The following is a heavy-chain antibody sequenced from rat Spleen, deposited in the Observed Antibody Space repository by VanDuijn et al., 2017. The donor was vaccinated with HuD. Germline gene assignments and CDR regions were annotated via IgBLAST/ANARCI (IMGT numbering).Heavy chain of an antibody. CDR3: AREAGIPFHYFDY. Sequence: EVQLVESGGGLVQPGRSMKLSCAASGFTFSDYNMAWVRQAPKKGLEWVATISYDGSSTYYGDSVKGRFTISRDNAKSTLYLQMNSLRSEDTATYYCAREAGIPFHYFDYWGQGVMVTVSS. V-gene: IGHV5-22*01. J-gene: IGHJ2*01. CDR2: ISYDGSST. CDR1: GFTFSDYN. D-gene: IGHD1-4*01.